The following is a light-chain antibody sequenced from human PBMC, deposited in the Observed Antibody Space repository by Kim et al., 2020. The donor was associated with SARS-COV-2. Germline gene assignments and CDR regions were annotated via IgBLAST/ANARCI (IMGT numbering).Light chain of an antibody. CDR1: QSISSW. CDR3: QQYNNLWT. V-gene: IGKV1-5*03. J-gene: IGKJ1*01. CDR2: KAS. Sequence: DIQMTQSPSTLSASVGDRVTITCRASQSISSWLAWYQQKPGKAPKLLIYKASSLESGVPSSFSGSGSGTEFTLTISSLQPDDFATYYCQQYNNLWTFGQGTKVDIK.